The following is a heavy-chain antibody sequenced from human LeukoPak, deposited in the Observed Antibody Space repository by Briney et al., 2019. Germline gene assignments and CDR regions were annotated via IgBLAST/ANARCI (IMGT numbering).Heavy chain of an antibody. CDR2: MNPNSGNT. J-gene: IGHJ6*03. CDR1: GYTFTSYD. V-gene: IGHV1-8*03. D-gene: IGHD6-19*01. CDR3: ARGPYSSGWYPSAATSYYYYMDV. Sequence: GASVKVSCKASGYTFTSYDISWVRQATGQGLEWMGWMNPNSGNTGYAQKFQGRVTITRNTSISTAYMELSSLRSEDTAVYYCARGPYSSGWYPSAATSYYYYMDVWGKGTTVTVSS.